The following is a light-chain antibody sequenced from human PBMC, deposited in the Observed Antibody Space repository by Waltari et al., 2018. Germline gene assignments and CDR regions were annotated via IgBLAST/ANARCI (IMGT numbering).Light chain of an antibody. CDR2: WAS. CDR1: QSVLYSSNNKNY. J-gene: IGKJ4*01. V-gene: IGKV4-1*01. CDR3: MQGIHPLT. Sequence: DIVMTQSPDSLAVSLGEWATINCKSSQSVLYSSNNKNYLAWYQQKPGQPPRLLIYWASTRESGVPDRFSGSGSETDFTLKISRVEAEDVGVYYCMQGIHPLTFGGGTKVEIK.